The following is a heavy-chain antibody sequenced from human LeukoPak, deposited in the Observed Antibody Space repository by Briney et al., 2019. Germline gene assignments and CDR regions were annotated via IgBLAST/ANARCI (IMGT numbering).Heavy chain of an antibody. D-gene: IGHD3-16*01. Sequence: PSETLSLTCTVSGGSISSSSYYWGWIRQPPGKGLGWIGSIYYSGSTYYNPSLKSRVTISVDTSKNQFSLKLSSVTAADTAVYYCARQDDFGGYYFDYWGQGTLVTVSS. CDR2: IYYSGST. J-gene: IGHJ4*02. CDR1: GGSISSSSYY. CDR3: ARQDDFGGYYFDY. V-gene: IGHV4-39*01.